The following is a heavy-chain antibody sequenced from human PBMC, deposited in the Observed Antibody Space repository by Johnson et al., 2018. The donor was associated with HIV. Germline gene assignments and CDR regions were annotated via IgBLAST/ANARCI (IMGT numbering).Heavy chain of an antibody. D-gene: IGHD6-13*01. CDR1: GFTFDDHY. CDR2: FNWNGGSI. CDR3: AKDMRISSTGAFDI. J-gene: IGHJ3*02. Sequence: VQLVESGGGLVQPGGSLRLSCAASGFTFDDHYMNWVRQVPGKGLEWVSGFNWNGGSIGYAAYVKGRFTISRDNAKNSLYLQMNSLRAEDTALYYCAKDMRISSTGAFDIWGKGTMVTVSS. V-gene: IGHV3-9*01.